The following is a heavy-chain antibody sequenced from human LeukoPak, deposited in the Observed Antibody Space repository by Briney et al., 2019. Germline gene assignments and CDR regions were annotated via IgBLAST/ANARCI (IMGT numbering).Heavy chain of an antibody. J-gene: IGHJ4*02. CDR2: ICHSGTT. V-gene: IGHV4-38-2*02. CDR3: ARDRSGSYY. D-gene: IGHD1-26*01. Sequence: SETLSLTCTVAGFSISDTYCWGWIRQPPGRGLEWIANICHSGTTYYNPSLKSRVTISVDTSKNQFSLKLSSVTAADTAVYYCARDRSGSYYWGQGTLVTVSS. CDR1: GFSISDTYC.